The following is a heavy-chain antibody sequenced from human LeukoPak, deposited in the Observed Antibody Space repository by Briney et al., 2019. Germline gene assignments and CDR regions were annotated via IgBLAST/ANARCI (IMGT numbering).Heavy chain of an antibody. CDR2: IYYSGSP. V-gene: IGHV4-59*01. CDR3: ARGVRGSSQYYYHSYMDV. J-gene: IGHJ6*03. D-gene: IGHD6-6*01. CDR1: GGSISSYY. Sequence: PSETLSLTCTVSGGSISSYYWSWIRQPPGKGLEWIGYIYYSGSPNYNPSLKSRVTISVDTSKNQFSLKLSSVTAADTAVYYCARGVRGSSQYYYHSYMDVWGKGTTVTASS.